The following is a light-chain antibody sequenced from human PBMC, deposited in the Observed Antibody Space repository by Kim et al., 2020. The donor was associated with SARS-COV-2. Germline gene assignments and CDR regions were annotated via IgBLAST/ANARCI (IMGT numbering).Light chain of an antibody. Sequence: ASVGDRVTITCRASHSVTIYLNWYQQKPGQAPKLLIYAASSLQSAVPSRFSCSGSGTDFNLTISSLQPEDFASYYCQQSSSIPFTFGGGTKVDIK. CDR1: HSVTIY. V-gene: IGKV1-39*01. CDR3: QQSSSIPFT. CDR2: AAS. J-gene: IGKJ4*01.